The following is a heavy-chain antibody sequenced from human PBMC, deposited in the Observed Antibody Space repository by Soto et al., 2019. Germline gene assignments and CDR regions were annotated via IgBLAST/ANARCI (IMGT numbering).Heavy chain of an antibody. CDR3: APGDHLDY. J-gene: IGHJ4*02. CDR2: IKHGIGEQ. Sequence: PGGSLRLSCEASRYTFSFDWMTWVRQAPGKGPEWVANIKHGIGEQYYMDSVKGRFTISRDNSKNSVFLPMNSLSTEDTAVYYCAPGDHLDYWGQGTVVTVS. CDR1: RYTFSFDW. V-gene: IGHV3-7*03.